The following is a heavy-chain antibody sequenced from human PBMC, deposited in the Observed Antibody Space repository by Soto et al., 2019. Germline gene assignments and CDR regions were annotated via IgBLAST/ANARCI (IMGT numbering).Heavy chain of an antibody. CDR2: FDPEDGET. Sequence: ASVKVSCKVSGYTLTELSMHWVRQAPGKGLEWMGGFDPEDGETIYAQKFQGRVTMTEDTSTDTAYMELSSLRSEDTAVYYCATSQSATMVRGVKFWFDPWGQGTLVTVLL. CDR1: GYTLTELS. CDR3: ATSQSATMVRGVKFWFDP. D-gene: IGHD3-10*01. V-gene: IGHV1-24*01. J-gene: IGHJ5*02.